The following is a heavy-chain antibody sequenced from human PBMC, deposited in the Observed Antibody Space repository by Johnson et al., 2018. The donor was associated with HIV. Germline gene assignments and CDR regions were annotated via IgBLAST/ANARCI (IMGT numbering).Heavy chain of an antibody. Sequence: QVQLVESGGGVVQPGRSLRLSCAASGFTFSSYGMHWVRQAPGKGLEWVAFISYDGSNKYYADSVKGRFTISRDNSRNTLYLQMNSLRAEYTTVYFCAIMSAPEDADAFDFWGQGTMVTVSS. CDR2: ISYDGSNK. D-gene: IGHD1-14*01. CDR3: AIMSAPEDADAFDF. J-gene: IGHJ3*01. CDR1: GFTFSSYG. V-gene: IGHV3-30*19.